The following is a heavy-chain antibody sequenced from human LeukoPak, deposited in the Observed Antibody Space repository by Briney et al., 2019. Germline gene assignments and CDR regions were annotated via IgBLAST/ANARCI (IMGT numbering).Heavy chain of an antibody. CDR3: ARDYYGSGSYYVHYYYYYAMDV. V-gene: IGHV3-30*04. CDR2: ISHDGSNK. J-gene: IGHJ6*02. CDR1: GFTFSSYA. D-gene: IGHD3-10*01. Sequence: GGSLRLSCAASGFTFSSYAVHWVRQAPGKGLEWVAVISHDGSNKYYADSVEGRFTISRDNSKNTLYLQMNSLRAEDTAVYFCARDYYGSGSYYVHYYYYYAMDVWGQGTTVTVSS.